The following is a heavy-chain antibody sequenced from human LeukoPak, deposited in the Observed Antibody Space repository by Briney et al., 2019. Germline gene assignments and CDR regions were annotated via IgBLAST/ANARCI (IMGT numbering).Heavy chain of an antibody. CDR3: VRPRGFSYGYFDY. CDR2: IYYSKNT. J-gene: IGHJ4*02. D-gene: IGHD5-18*01. CDR1: GGSISSSSAY. V-gene: IGHV4-39*01. Sequence: SETLSLTCTVSGGSISSSSAYWGWIRQPPGKGLEWIGSIYYSKNTYYNPSLKSRVTISADTSKNQFSLTLGSVSATDTAVYYCVRPRGFSYGYFDYWGQGTLVTVSS.